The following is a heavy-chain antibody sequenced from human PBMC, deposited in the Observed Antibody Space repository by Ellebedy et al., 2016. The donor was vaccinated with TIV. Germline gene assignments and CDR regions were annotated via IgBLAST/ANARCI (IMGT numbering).Heavy chain of an antibody. CDR2: IFPGDSDT. CDR1: GYTFSTYW. V-gene: IGHV5-51*01. D-gene: IGHD2-2*01. CDR3: SRGCSSTTCYGSSYGMDV. J-gene: IGHJ6*02. Sequence: KVSCKASGYTFSTYWIGWVRQMPGKGLEWMGIIFPGDSDTTSSPSFQGQVTISADKSINTAYLQWNSLKASDTAMYYCSRGCSSTTCYGSSYGMDVWGQGTTVTVSS.